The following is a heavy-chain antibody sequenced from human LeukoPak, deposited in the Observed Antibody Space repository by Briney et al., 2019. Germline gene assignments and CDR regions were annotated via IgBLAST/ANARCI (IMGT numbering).Heavy chain of an antibody. CDR1: GGSISSDDYY. D-gene: IGHD6-19*01. CDR3: ARGFRRQWLVRGAYFDY. V-gene: IGHV4-30-4*01. Sequence: SETLSLTCTVSGGSISSDDYYWSWIRQPPGKGLEWIGYIYYSGSTNYNPSLKSRVTISVDTSKNQFSLKLSSVTAADTAVYYCARGFRRQWLVRGAYFDYWGQGTLVTVSS. J-gene: IGHJ4*02. CDR2: IYYSGST.